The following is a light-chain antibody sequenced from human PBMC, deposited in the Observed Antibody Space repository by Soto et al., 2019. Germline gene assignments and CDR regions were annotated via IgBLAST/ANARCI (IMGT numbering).Light chain of an antibody. V-gene: IGKV3-20*01. CDR3: QQYDNSPMYT. J-gene: IGKJ2*01. Sequence: VLTRSPGTLSLSPGERATLSCRAGQSVRSTYLAWYQQKPGQAPRLLIYGGSNRATGIPDRFSGSGSGTDFTLTISRLEPEDSAVYYCQQYDNSPMYTFGQGTKLEIK. CDR1: QSVRSTY. CDR2: GGS.